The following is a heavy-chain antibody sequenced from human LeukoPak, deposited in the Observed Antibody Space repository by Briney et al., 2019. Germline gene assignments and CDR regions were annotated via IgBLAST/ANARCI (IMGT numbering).Heavy chain of an antibody. CDR1: GGSFSGYY. CDR2: INHSGST. V-gene: IGHV4-34*01. Sequence: SETLSLTSAVYGGSFSGYYWSWIRQPPGKGLEWIGEINHSGSTNYNPSLKSRVTISVDTSKNQFSLKLSSVTAADTAVYYCARPGSYYCDSNYFDYWGQGTLVTVSS. D-gene: IGHD3-22*01. CDR3: ARPGSYYCDSNYFDY. J-gene: IGHJ4*02.